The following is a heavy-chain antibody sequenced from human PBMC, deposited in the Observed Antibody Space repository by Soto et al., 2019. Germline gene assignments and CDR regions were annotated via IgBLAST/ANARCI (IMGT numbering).Heavy chain of an antibody. J-gene: IGHJ4*02. CDR1: GGSISSGGYY. D-gene: IGHD3-3*01. Sequence: SETLSLTCTVSGGSISSGGYYWSWIRQHPGKGLEWIGYIYYSGSTYYNPSLKSRVTISVDTSKNQFSLKLSSVTAADTAVYYRASITIFGVVSADYWGQGNLVTVSS. CDR2: IYYSGST. V-gene: IGHV4-31*03. CDR3: ASITIFGVVSADY.